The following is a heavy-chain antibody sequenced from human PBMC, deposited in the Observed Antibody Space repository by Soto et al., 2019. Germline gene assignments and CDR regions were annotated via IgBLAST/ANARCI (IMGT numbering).Heavy chain of an antibody. J-gene: IGHJ5*02. CDR2: IYPSGGST. CDR1: GYTFTSYY. V-gene: IGHV1-46*03. Sequence: GASVKVSCKASGYTFTSYYMHWVRQAPGQGLELIVIIYPSGGSTSYAHKFQGRVTMTRDSSTSTVYMELSSLRSEDTAVYYFARGYYGSGNYGILSHWFDPWGQGTLVTVSS. D-gene: IGHD3-10*01. CDR3: ARGYYGSGNYGILSHWFDP.